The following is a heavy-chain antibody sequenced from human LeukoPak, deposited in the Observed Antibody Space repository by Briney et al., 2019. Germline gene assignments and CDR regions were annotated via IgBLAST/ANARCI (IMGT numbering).Heavy chain of an antibody. Sequence: QPGGSLLLSCAASGFTFDDYGMSWVRQAPGKGLEWVSGINSNGGSKCLADSVKGRFTISRDNAKNSLYLQMNSLRVEDTALYYCARFHTNWGSRYYYYMDVWGKGTTVTVSS. CDR1: GFTFDDYG. J-gene: IGHJ6*03. CDR3: ARFHTNWGSRYYYYMDV. V-gene: IGHV3-20*04. D-gene: IGHD7-27*01. CDR2: INSNGGSK.